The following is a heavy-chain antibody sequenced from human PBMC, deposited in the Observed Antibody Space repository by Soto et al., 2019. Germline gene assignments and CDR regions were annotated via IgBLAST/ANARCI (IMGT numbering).Heavy chain of an antibody. CDR1: GGSISSSSYY. CDR2: IYYSGST. J-gene: IGHJ2*01. D-gene: IGHD4-17*01. V-gene: IGHV4-39*01. Sequence: QLQLQESGPGLVKPSETLSLTCTVSGGSISSSSYYWGWIRQPPGKGLEWIGSIYYSGSTYYNPSLKSRVTISVDTSKNQFSLKLSSVTAADTAVYYCARQLADLYGDYERCWYFDLWGRGTLVTVSS. CDR3: ARQLADLYGDYERCWYFDL.